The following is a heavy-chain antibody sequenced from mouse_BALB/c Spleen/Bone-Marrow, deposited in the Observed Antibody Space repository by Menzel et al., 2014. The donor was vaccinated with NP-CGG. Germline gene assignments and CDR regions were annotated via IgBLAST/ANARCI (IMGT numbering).Heavy chain of an antibody. CDR2: IFPVNADT. D-gene: IGHD1-1*01. V-gene: IGHV1-80*01. CDR1: GYVFTDYW. J-gene: IGHJ3*01. CDR3: ARFATGSFAY. Sequence: QVTLKESGAELVRPGSSVKISCKASGYVFTDYWMNWLRQRPGQGLEWIGQIFPVNADTNYKANFKDKVTLTADKSSTTAYMQPNSLTSEDSAVYFCARFATGSFAYWGQGTLVTVSA.